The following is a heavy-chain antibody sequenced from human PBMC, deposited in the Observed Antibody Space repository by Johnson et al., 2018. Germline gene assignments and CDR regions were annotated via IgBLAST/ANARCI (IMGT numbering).Heavy chain of an antibody. D-gene: IGHD6-19*01. CDR1: GGTFSSYA. CDR2: IIPIFGTT. CDR3: ARTGSGWFWNDAFDI. J-gene: IGHJ3*02. Sequence: QVQLVESGAEVKKPGSSVKVSCKASGGTFSSYAISWVRQAPGQGLEWMGGIIPIFGTTNYAQQFQGRVTITADDPTSTAYMELSSLRSEDTAVYYCARTGSGWFWNDAFDIWGQGTMVTVSS. V-gene: IGHV1-69*01.